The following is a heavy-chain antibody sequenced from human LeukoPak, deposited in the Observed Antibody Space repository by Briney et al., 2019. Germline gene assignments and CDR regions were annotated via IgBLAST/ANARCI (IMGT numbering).Heavy chain of an antibody. Sequence: SETLSLTCSVSGGSISSYYWSWIRQPAGKGLEGIGRIYTSGSTNYNPSLKSRVTMSVDTSKNQFSPKLSSVTAADTAVYYCARDHGVVGASYFDYWGQGTLVTVSS. CDR1: GGSISSYY. V-gene: IGHV4-4*07. J-gene: IGHJ4*02. CDR2: IYTSGST. CDR3: ARDHGVVGASYFDY. D-gene: IGHD1-26*01.